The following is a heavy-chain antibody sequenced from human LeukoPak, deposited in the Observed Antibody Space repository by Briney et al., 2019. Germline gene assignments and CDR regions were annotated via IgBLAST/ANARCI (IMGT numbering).Heavy chain of an antibody. CDR2: ISSSGSTI. CDR3: ARDSSSSWYSDAFDI. J-gene: IGHJ3*02. Sequence: GGSLRLSCAASGFTFSSYEMNWVRQAPGKGLEWVSYISSSGSTIYCAYSVKGRFTISRDNAKNSLYLQMNSLRAEDTAVYYCARDSSSSWYSDAFDIWGQGTMVTVSS. D-gene: IGHD6-13*01. V-gene: IGHV3-48*03. CDR1: GFTFSSYE.